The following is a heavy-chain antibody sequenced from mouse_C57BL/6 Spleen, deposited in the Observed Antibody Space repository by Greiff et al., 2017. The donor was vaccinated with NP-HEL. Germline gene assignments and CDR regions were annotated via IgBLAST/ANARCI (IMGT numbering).Heavy chain of an antibody. Sequence: QVQLKQSGAELVKPGASVKMSCKASGYTFTTYPIEWMKQNHGKSLEWIGNFHPYNDDTKYNEKFKGKATLTVEKSSSTVYLELSRLTSDDSAVYYCARRGYYGSRGYFDVWGTGTTVTVSS. CDR2: FHPYNDDT. CDR1: GYTFTTYP. CDR3: ARRGYYGSRGYFDV. D-gene: IGHD1-1*01. J-gene: IGHJ1*03. V-gene: IGHV1-47*01.